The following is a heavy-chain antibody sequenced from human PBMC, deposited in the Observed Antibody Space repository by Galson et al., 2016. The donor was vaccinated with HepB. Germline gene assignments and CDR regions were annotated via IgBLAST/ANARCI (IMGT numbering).Heavy chain of an antibody. CDR1: GFTFSSYG. CDR3: AKDGRIYCSSASCHDHFHY. J-gene: IGHJ4*02. V-gene: IGHV3-30*18. CDR2: ISYDGSNK. D-gene: IGHD2-2*01. Sequence: SLRLSCAASGFTFSSYGMHWVRQAPGKGLEGVAFISYDGSNKKYADSVKGRFTITRDNSQTTLDLQMNSLRAEDTAVYYCAKDGRIYCSSASCHDHFHYWGQGTLVTVSS.